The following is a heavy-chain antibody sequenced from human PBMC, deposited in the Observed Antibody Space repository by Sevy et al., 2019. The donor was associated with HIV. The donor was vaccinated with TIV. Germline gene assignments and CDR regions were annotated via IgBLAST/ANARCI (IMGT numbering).Heavy chain of an antibody. J-gene: IGHJ4*02. D-gene: IGHD6-13*01. Sequence: GGSLRLSCVASGFTFSSYSMHWVRQAPGKGLEWVSSVSSSGDYIYYADSVKGRFTISRDNAKNSLYLQRNSLRAEDTAVYYCAKSWGSITAAGLDYWGQGTLVTVSS. CDR1: GFTFSSYS. V-gene: IGHV3-21*01. CDR2: VSSSGDYI. CDR3: AKSWGSITAAGLDY.